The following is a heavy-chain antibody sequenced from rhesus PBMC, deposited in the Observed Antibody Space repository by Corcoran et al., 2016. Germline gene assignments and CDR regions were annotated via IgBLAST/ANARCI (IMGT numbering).Heavy chain of an antibody. V-gene: IGHV4S11*01. CDR3: TKEDGTTSFDS. CDR2: IYEFGNRT. D-gene: IGHD4-29*01. CDR1: GGSISSNY. Sequence: QVQLQESGPGLVKPLETLSLPCAVSGGSISSNYWTWFRQSPGKGLEGIGFIYEFGNRTNYNPSRKSRDTLAEETSRNQFALKLNSVTAADTAVYYCTKEDGTTSFDSWGQGVLVTVSS. J-gene: IGHJ4*01.